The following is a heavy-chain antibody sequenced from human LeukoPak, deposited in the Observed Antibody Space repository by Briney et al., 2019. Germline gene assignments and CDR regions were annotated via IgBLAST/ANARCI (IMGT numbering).Heavy chain of an antibody. CDR1: GFTFSSYS. CDR2: ISSSSSYI. V-gene: IGHV3-21*01. Sequence: GGSLRLSCAASGFTFSSYSMNWVRQAPGKGLEWVSSISSSSSYIYYADSVKGRFTISRDNAKNSLYLQMNSLRAEDTAVYYCARDRWFGVTLYGMDVWGQGTTVTVPS. CDR3: ARDRWFGVTLYGMDV. D-gene: IGHD3-10*01. J-gene: IGHJ6*02.